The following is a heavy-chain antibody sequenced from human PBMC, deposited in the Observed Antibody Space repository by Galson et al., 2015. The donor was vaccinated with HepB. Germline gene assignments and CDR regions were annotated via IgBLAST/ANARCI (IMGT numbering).Heavy chain of an antibody. CDR3: ARVHYYDSSGHFDY. J-gene: IGHJ4*02. CDR2: ISAYNGNT. V-gene: IGHV1-18*01. D-gene: IGHD3-22*01. Sequence: SVKVSCKASGYTFTSYGISWVRQAPGQGLEWMGWISAYNGNTNYAQKLQGRVTMTTDTSTSTAYMELRSLRSDDTAVYYCARVHYYDSSGHFDYWGQGTLVTVSS. CDR1: GYTFTSYG.